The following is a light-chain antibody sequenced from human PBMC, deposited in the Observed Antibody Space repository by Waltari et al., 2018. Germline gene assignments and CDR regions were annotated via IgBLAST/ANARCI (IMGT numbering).Light chain of an antibody. CDR2: WES. J-gene: IGKJ1*01. CDR1: QSVLYSSNNKNY. V-gene: IGKV4-1*01. CDR3: QQYYNTRWT. Sequence: DIVMTQSPDSLAVSLGERATINCKSSQSVLYSSNNKNYLAWYQQKPGQPPKLLIYWESTRESGVPDRFSGSGSGTDFTLTISSLQAEDVAVYYCQQYYNTRWTFGQGTKVEIK.